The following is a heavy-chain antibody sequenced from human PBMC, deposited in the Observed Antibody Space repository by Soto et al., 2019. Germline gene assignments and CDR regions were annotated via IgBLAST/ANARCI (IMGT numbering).Heavy chain of an antibody. CDR1: EFTFSRYA. Sequence: GGSLRLSCAASEFTFSRYAMYVVRQAPGKGLEWVSAISGAGDKTFYADPVKGRFTISRDNSENTLFLQMNSLRAEDTAIYYCVKATPAATFGYYGMDVWGQGITGTVSS. V-gene: IGHV3-23*01. CDR2: ISGAGDKT. J-gene: IGHJ6*02. CDR3: VKATPAATFGYYGMDV. D-gene: IGHD6-25*01.